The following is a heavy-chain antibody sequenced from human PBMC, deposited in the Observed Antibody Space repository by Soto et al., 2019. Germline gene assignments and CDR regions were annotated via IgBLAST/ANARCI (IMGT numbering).Heavy chain of an antibody. CDR2: INAGNGNT. CDR1: GYTFTNYA. V-gene: IGHV1-3*01. D-gene: IGHD3-22*01. Sequence: QVQLVQSGAEVKKPGASVKVSCKASGYTFTNYAMHWVRQAPGQGLEWMGWINAGNGNTKYSQKFQGRVTITRDTSASTAYMELSSLRSEDTPVYYCARGDYYDIHDYWGQGTLVTVSS. J-gene: IGHJ4*02. CDR3: ARGDYYDIHDY.